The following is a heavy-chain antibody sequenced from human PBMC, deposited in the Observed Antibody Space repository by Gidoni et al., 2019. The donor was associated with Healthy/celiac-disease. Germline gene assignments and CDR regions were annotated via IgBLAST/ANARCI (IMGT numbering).Heavy chain of an antibody. D-gene: IGHD5-12*01. CDR1: GFPFSSYA. CDR2: ISGSGGST. Sequence: EVQLLESGGGLVQPGGSLRLSCAASGFPFSSYAMSWVRQAPGKGLEWVSAISGSGGSTYYADAVKGRFTISRDNSKNTLYLQMNSLRAEDTAVYYCAKDLYSGYDVLDYWGQGTLVTVSS. V-gene: IGHV3-23*01. J-gene: IGHJ4*02. CDR3: AKDLYSGYDVLDY.